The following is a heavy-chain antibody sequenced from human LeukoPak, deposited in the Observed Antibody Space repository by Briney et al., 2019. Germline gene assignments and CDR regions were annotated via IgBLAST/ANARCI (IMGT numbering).Heavy chain of an antibody. CDR1: GGSISSGSYY. V-gene: IGHV4-61*02. CDR3: ARGNIVLMVYAIRGVWFDP. J-gene: IGHJ5*02. Sequence: PSETLSLTCTVSGGSISSGSYYWSWIRQPAGKGLEWIGRIYTSGSTNYNPSLKSRVTISVGTSKNQFSLKLSSVTAADTAVYYCARGNIVLMVYAIRGVWFDPWGQGTLVTVSS. D-gene: IGHD2-8*01. CDR2: IYTSGST.